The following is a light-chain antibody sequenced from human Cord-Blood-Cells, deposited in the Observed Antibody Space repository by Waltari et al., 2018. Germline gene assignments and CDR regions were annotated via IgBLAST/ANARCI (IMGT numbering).Light chain of an antibody. CDR2: EGS. V-gene: IGLV2-23*01. CDR3: CSYAGSNVV. Sequence: QSALIQPASVSGSPGQSITISCTGTSSDVGSYNLVSWYQQHPGKAPKLMIYEGSKRPSGGSNRFSGSKSGNTASLTISGLQAEDEADYYCCSYAGSNVVFGGGTKLTVL. J-gene: IGLJ2*01. CDR1: SSDVGSYNL.